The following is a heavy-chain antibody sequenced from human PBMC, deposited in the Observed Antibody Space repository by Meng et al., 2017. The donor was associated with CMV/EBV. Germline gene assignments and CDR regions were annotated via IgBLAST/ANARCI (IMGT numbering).Heavy chain of an antibody. V-gene: IGHV4-34*01. CDR3: ARGRGSWYFVDY. CDR1: GGSFSGYY. Sequence: QWQLRQWGAGLLKASETLSLTCAVYGGSFSGYYWSWIRQPPGKGLEWIGEINHSGSTNYNPSLKSRVTISVDTSKNQFSLKLSSVTAADTAVYYCARGRGSWYFVDYWGQGTLVTVSS. J-gene: IGHJ4*02. CDR2: INHSGST. D-gene: IGHD6-13*01.